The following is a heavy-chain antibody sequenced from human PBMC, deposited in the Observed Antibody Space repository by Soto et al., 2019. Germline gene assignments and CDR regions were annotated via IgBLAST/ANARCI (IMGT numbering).Heavy chain of an antibody. J-gene: IGHJ4*02. CDR2: VSAYNGNT. Sequence: QLQLVQSGAEVKKPGASVKVSCKASGYTFSNDAITWVRQAPGQGLEWMGWVSAYNGNTNYAQKFKGRVTMTTDTSTSTAYMEIRSLRYDDTAVYFCARASRYYWNYMMYWGQGTLVTVSS. V-gene: IGHV1-18*01. D-gene: IGHD1-7*01. CDR3: ARASRYYWNYMMY. CDR1: GYTFSNDA.